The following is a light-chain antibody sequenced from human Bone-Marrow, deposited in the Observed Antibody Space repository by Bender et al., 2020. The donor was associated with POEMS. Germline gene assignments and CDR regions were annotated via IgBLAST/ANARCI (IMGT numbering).Light chain of an antibody. CDR2: EGS. CDR1: SSDVVTYNV. V-gene: IGLV2-14*02. Sequence: QSALTQPASVSGSPGQSITISCTGTSSDVVTYNVVSWYQQHPGKAPNLILYEGSKRPSGVPDRFSGSKSGNTASLTISGLQAEDEADYYCSSYTSSSSFVFGGGTQLTVL. J-gene: IGLJ2*01. CDR3: SSYTSSSSFV.